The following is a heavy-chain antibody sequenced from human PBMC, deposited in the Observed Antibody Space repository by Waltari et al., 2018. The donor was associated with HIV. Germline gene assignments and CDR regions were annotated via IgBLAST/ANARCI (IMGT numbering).Heavy chain of an antibody. D-gene: IGHD4-4*01. CDR1: GFTFSSYG. Sequence: QVQLVESGGVGVRPGGSLRLSCGTSGFTFSSYGVHWVSRAPGKGLEWVAFIRYDGSNKYYADPVKGRFTISRDNSKNTLYLQMNRLGAEDTAVYHCPKGAWIYRNYVVLPPGDVWRQGTTVTGSS. CDR2: IRYDGSNK. J-gene: IGHJ6*02. V-gene: IGHV3-30*02. CDR3: PKGAWIYRNYVVLPPGDV.